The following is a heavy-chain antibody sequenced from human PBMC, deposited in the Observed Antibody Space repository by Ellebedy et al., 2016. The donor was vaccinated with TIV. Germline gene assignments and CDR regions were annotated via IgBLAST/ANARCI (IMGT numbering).Heavy chain of an antibody. J-gene: IGHJ4*02. V-gene: IGHV3-7*03. Sequence: GGSLRLXXAASGFTFSAHWMSWVRQAPGKGLEWVANIKTGGSETYYVDSVRGRFTISRDDAKNSLSLQMSSLRAEDTAVYYCARVKRVILGSVVPGAIDTWGQGTLVTV. CDR3: ARVKRVILGSVVPGAIDT. D-gene: IGHD2-2*02. CDR2: IKTGGSET. CDR1: GFTFSAHW.